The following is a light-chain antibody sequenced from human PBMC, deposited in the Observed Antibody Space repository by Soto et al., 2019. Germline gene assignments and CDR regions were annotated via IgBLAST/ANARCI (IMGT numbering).Light chain of an antibody. CDR1: QSVGSRS. CDR3: QKYGRSPT. CDR2: GTS. Sequence: VLTHAPGTLSLSPGERATLSCRASQSVGSRSLAWYQQKPGQAPRVLLYGTSERATGIPDRFSGSGSGTEFTLTISRLAPEDFAVYFCQKYGRSPTFGQGTKV. J-gene: IGKJ1*01. V-gene: IGKV3-20*01.